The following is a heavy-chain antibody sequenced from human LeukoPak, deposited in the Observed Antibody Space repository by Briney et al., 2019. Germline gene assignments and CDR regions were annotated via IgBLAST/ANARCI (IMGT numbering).Heavy chain of an antibody. Sequence: ASVKVSCTASGYTFTGYYMHWVRQAPGQGLEWMGRINPNSGSTNYAQKLQGRVTMTTDTSTSTAYMELRSLRSDDTAVYYCARDAYMTTVTTRGADYWGQGTLVTVSS. CDR2: INPNSGST. J-gene: IGHJ4*02. V-gene: IGHV1-2*06. D-gene: IGHD4-17*01. CDR3: ARDAYMTTVTTRGADY. CDR1: GYTFTGYY.